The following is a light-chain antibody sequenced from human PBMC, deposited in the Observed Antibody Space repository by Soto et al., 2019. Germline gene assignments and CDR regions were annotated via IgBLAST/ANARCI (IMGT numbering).Light chain of an antibody. CDR1: SSDVGGYNY. Sequence: QSALTQPASVSGSPGQSITISCTGTSSDVGGYNYVSWYQQHPGRAPKLLIFEVSNRPSGVSNRFSGSKSGNTASLTISGLQAGDEADYYCNSYTSRATGVFGGGTKLTVL. V-gene: IGLV2-14*01. J-gene: IGLJ2*01. CDR2: EVS. CDR3: NSYTSRATGV.